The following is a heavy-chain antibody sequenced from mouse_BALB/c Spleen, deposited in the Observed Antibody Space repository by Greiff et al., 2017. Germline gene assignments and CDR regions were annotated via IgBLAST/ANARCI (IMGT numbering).Heavy chain of an antibody. CDR1: GFNIKDYY. CDR3: ARSGVYYGSSSCAY. D-gene: IGHD1-1*01. Sequence: VQLQQSGAELVRPGALVKLSCKASGFNIKDYYMHWVKQRPEQGLEWIGWIDPENGNTIYDPKFQGKASITADTSSNTAYLQLSSLTSEDTAVYYCARSGVYYGSSSCAYWGQGTLVTVSA. CDR2: IDPENGNT. J-gene: IGHJ3*01. V-gene: IGHV14-1*02.